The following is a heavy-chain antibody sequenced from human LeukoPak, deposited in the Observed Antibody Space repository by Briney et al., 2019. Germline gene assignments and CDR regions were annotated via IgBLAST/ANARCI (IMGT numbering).Heavy chain of an antibody. CDR3: ARVYDSSGYYSDY. Sequence: SVKVSCKASGHTFTSYDINWVRQATGQGLEWMGWMNPNSGNTGYAQKFQGRVTMTRNTSISTAYMELSSLRSEDTAVYYCARVYDSSGYYSDYWGQGTLVTVS. CDR1: GHTFTSYD. V-gene: IGHV1-8*01. CDR2: MNPNSGNT. J-gene: IGHJ4*02. D-gene: IGHD3-22*01.